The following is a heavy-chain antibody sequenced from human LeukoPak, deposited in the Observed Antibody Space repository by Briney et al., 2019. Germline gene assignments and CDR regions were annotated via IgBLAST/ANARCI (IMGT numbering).Heavy chain of an antibody. V-gene: IGHV4-34*01. D-gene: IGHD4-17*01. J-gene: IGHJ6*03. CDR2: INHSGST. CDR3: ARAPDYGDYVRVEYYYMDV. CDR1: GGSFSGYY. Sequence: SETLSLTCAVYGGSFSGYYWSWIRQPPGKGLECIGEINHSGSTNYNPSLKSRVTISVDTSKNQFSLKLSSVTAADTAVYYCARAPDYGDYVRVEYYYMDVWGKGTTVTVSS.